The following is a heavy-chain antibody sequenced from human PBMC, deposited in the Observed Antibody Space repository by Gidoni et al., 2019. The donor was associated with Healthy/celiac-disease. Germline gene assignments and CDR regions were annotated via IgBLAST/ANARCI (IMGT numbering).Heavy chain of an antibody. CDR3: AHHSSGWYNFDY. D-gene: IGHD6-19*01. J-gene: IGHJ4*02. V-gene: IGHV2-5*01. CDR1: GFSLSTSGVG. Sequence: QITLKESGPTLVKPTQTLTLTCTFSGFSLSTSGVGVGWIRQPPGKALEWLALIYWNDDKRYSPSLKSRLTITKDTSKNQVVLTMTNMDPVDTATYYCAHHSSGWYNFDYWGQGTLVTVSS. CDR2: IYWNDDK.